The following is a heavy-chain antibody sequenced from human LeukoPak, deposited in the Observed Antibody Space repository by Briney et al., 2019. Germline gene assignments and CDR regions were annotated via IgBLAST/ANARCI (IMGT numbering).Heavy chain of an antibody. D-gene: IGHD3-22*01. CDR1: GFTFSNYW. CDR2: IKSDART. V-gene: IGHV3-74*01. J-gene: IGHJ1*01. Sequence: GGSLRLSCAAAGFTFSNYWMDWVRQAPGKGLVWVSRIKSDARTTYAASVKCPFTISRDNAKNTVALQVNSLRAEDTGVYYCARAPSEMGGYYPEYFRHWGQGTLVTVSS. CDR3: ARAPSEMGGYYPEYFRH.